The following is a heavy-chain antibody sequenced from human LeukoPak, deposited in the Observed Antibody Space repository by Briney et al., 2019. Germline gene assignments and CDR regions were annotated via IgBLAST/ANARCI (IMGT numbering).Heavy chain of an antibody. J-gene: IGHJ4*02. CDR3: AKDDPIFGARGFDY. D-gene: IGHD3-3*01. V-gene: IGHV3-30*02. CDR1: GFTFRSYG. CDR2: IRYDGSNE. Sequence: GGSLRLSCAASGFTFRSYGMHWVRQAPGKGLGLVAFIRYDGSNEYYADSVKGRFTISRDNSKNTVYLQMNSLRAEDTAVYYCAKDDPIFGARGFDYWGQGTLVTVSS.